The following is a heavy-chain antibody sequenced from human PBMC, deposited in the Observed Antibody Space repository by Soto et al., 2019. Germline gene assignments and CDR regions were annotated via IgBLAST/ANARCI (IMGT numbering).Heavy chain of an antibody. Sequence: GGSLSLSCAASGFTFSNAWMSWVRQAPGKGLEWVGRIKSKTDGGTTDYAAPVKGRFTISRDDSKNTLYLQMNSLKTEDTAVYYFTTDLNIVVVVAATSPRRNYYYMDVWGKGTTVTVSS. CDR1: GFTFSNAW. D-gene: IGHD2-15*01. CDR3: TTDLNIVVVVAATSPRRNYYYMDV. J-gene: IGHJ6*03. CDR2: IKSKTDGGTT. V-gene: IGHV3-15*01.